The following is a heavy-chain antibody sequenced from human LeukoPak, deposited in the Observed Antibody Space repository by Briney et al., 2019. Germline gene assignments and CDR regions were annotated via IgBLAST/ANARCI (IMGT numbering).Heavy chain of an antibody. CDR3: ARRWVPAATFDP. D-gene: IGHD2-2*01. CDR2: MYYSGST. J-gene: IGHJ5*02. Sequence: SETLSLTCTVSGGSISSSNYYWGWIRQPPGKGLEWIGTMYYSGSTYYNPSLKSRVTISVDTSKNQFSLKLSSVTAADTAVYYCARRWVPAATFDPWGQGTLVTVSS. V-gene: IGHV4-39*01. CDR1: GGSISSSNYY.